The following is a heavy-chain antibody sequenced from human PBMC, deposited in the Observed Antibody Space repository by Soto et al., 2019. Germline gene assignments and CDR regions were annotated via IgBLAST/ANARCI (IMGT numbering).Heavy chain of an antibody. CDR3: AISLATMRDSWFVF. Sequence: RASVKVSCKASGGTLSNYNFNWVRQAPGQGLEWMGRISPILGITDYAQRFQGRVTITADKSTSIAYMEVNNLRSEDTAVYYCAISLATMRDSWFVFRGPGILVTRSS. CDR2: ISPILGIT. D-gene: IGHD5-12*01. J-gene: IGHJ5*01. CDR1: GGTLSNYN. V-gene: IGHV1-69*02.